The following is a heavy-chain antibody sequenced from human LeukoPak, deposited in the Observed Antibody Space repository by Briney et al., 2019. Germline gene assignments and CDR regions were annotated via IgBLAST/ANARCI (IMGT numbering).Heavy chain of an antibody. D-gene: IGHD6-6*01. Sequence: PGESLKISCEGSGYSFATDWIGWVRQKPGKGLEWMGIIYPADSTIKYSPAFQGQVTISADTSINTAYLHWKSLKASDTAMYYCARQEYSTSSADYWGQGTLVTVSS. J-gene: IGHJ4*02. CDR2: IYPADSTI. CDR3: ARQEYSTSSADY. V-gene: IGHV5-51*01. CDR1: GYSFATDW.